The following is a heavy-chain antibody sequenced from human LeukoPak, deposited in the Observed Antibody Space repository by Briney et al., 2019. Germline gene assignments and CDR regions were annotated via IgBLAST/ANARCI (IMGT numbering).Heavy chain of an antibody. CDR1: GYTFTSYG. J-gene: IGHJ4*02. Sequence: ASVKVSCKASGYTFTSYGISWVRQAPGQGLEWMGWISAYNGNTNYAQKLQGRVTMARDTSTSTVYMELSSLRSEDTAVYYCARVEDTAMALDSWGQGTLVTVSS. D-gene: IGHD5-18*01. CDR2: ISAYNGNT. CDR3: ARVEDTAMALDS. V-gene: IGHV1-18*01.